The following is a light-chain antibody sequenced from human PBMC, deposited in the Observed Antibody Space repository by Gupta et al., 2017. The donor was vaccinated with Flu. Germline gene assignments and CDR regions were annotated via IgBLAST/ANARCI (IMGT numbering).Light chain of an antibody. J-gene: IGKJ4*01. CDR3: QQRNSSPVT. V-gene: IGKV1-9*01. Sequence: MQLTSSPSLLSASVGYRVTITCRASQGISSYLAWYQQKPGKAPKLLIYASSTLKSGVPSRCSGSGAGTEFTLTISGRQPEDSATYYCQQRNSSPVTFGGGTKVDIK. CDR2: ASS. CDR1: QGISSY.